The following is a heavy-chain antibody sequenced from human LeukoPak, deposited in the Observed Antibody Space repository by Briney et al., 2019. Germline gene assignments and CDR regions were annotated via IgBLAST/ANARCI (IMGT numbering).Heavy chain of an antibody. CDR2: ISGSGGST. CDR1: GFTFSSYA. D-gene: IGHD5-12*01. Sequence: PGGSLRLSCAASGFTFSSYAMSWVRQAPGKGLEWVSAISGSGGSTYYADSVKGRFTISRDNSKNTLYLQMNSLRAEDTAVYYCAKDRMLGLRRGAFDYWGQGTLVTVSS. J-gene: IGHJ4*02. CDR3: AKDRMLGLRRGAFDY. V-gene: IGHV3-23*01.